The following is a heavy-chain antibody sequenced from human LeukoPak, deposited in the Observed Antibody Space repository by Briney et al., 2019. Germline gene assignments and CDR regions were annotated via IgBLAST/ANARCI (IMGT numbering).Heavy chain of an antibody. CDR1: GFTFSDYY. V-gene: IGHV3-11*04. CDR3: ARDYLLVVPAANYYYYYYMDV. J-gene: IGHJ6*03. D-gene: IGHD2-2*01. Sequence: GGSLRPSCAASGFTFSDYYMSWIRQAPGKGLEWVSYISSSGSTIYYADSVKGRFTISRDNAKNSLYLQMNSLRAEDTAVYYCARDYLLVVPAANYYYYYYMDVWGKGTTVTVSS. CDR2: ISSSGSTI.